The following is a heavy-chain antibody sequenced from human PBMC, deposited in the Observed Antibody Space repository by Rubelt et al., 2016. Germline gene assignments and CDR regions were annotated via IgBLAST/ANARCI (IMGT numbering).Heavy chain of an antibody. Sequence: QVQLQQWGAGLLKPSETLSLTCAVYGGSFSGYYWSWIRQPPGKGLEWIGYIYYSGSTYYNPSLKSRVTISVDTSKNQFSLKLSSVTAADTAVYYCAREVMATNTVDYWGQGTLVTVSS. V-gene: IGHV4-34*01. CDR3: AREVMATNTVDY. CDR1: GGSFSGYY. J-gene: IGHJ4*02. CDR2: IYYSGST. D-gene: IGHD5-24*01.